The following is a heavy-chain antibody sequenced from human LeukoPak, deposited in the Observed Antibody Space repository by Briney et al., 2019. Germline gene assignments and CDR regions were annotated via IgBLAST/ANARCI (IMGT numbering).Heavy chain of an antibody. CDR2: ISGSGSTI. V-gene: IGHV3-48*03. J-gene: IGHJ4*02. CDR3: ARTFDF. CDR1: GFTFSTYA. Sequence: GGSLRLSCAASGFTFSTYAMSWVRQGPGKGLEWVSLISGSGSTIYYADSVKGRFTISRDNAKNSLYLQMNSLRVEDTAVYYCARTFDFWGQGTLVTASS.